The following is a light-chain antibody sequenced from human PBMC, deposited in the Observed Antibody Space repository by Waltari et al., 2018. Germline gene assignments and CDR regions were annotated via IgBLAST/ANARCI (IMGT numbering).Light chain of an antibody. CDR1: QSVSSD. CDR3: QQYKYWPPLT. CDR2: DAS. V-gene: IGKV3-15*01. J-gene: IGKJ4*01. Sequence: EIVMTQSPATLSVSPGERATLSCRASQSVSSDLACYQQKPGQAPRLPIYDASTRATGLAARFSASGSGTEFTLTISSLQSEDFAVYYCQQYKYWPPLTFGGGTKVEIK.